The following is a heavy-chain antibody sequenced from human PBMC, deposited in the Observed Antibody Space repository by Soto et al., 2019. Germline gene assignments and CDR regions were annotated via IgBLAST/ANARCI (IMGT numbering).Heavy chain of an antibody. Sequence: QITLKESGPTLVKLTQTLTLTCTFSGLSLTTSGVGVGWIRQPPGKALDWLALIYWDDDKRYSPSLKSRLTVTKDTSKNQVVPTMTNMDPVDTATYLCAYQGAATMEFDYWGQGTLVTVSS. CDR3: AYQGAATMEFDY. CDR2: IYWDDDK. J-gene: IGHJ4*02. V-gene: IGHV2-5*02. D-gene: IGHD3-10*01. CDR1: GLSLTTSGVG.